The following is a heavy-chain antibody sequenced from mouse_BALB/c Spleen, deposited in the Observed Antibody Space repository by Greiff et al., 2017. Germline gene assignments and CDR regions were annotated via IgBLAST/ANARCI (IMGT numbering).Heavy chain of an antibody. J-gene: IGHJ3*01. CDR2: ISSGGSYT. CDR1: GFTFSSYT. CDR3: TGGSDWFAY. Sequence: EVQRVESGGGLVKPGGSLKLSCAASGFTFSSYTMSWVRQTPEKRLEWVATISSGGSYTYYPDSVKGRFTISRDNAKNTLYLQMSSLKSEDTAMYYCTGGSDWFAYWGQGTLVTVSA. V-gene: IGHV5-6-4*01.